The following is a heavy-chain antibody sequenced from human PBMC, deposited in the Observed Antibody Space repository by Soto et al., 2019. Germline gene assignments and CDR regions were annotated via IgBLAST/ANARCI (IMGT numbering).Heavy chain of an antibody. CDR1: GGTFSSYA. V-gene: IGHV1-69*01. Sequence: QVQLVQSGAEVKKPGSSLKVSCKSSGGTFSSYAINWVRQAPGQRLEWLGEIIPIFGPANYAQKFQGRVKITADEYTSTADMELSSLKSLYTAVEYCARDVRRISSEIDYSGPGILVT. D-gene: IGHD3-10*02. CDR3: ARDVRRISSEIDY. CDR2: IIPIFGPA. J-gene: IGHJ4*02.